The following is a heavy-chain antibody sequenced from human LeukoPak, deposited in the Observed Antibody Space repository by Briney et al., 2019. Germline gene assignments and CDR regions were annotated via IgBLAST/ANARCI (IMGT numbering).Heavy chain of an antibody. CDR2: IIPIFGTA. CDR1: GGTFSRYA. J-gene: IGHJ6*03. V-gene: IGHV1-69*01. Sequence: PVKVSCKAPGGTFSRYAISWVRQTPGQGLDWIGPIIPIFGTANYAQKFQGRVTITADESTSTAYMGLSSLRSEDTAVYYCARGVDTAMVPVPYYYYYMDVWGKGTTVTISS. CDR3: ARGVDTAMVPVPYYYYYMDV. D-gene: IGHD5-18*01.